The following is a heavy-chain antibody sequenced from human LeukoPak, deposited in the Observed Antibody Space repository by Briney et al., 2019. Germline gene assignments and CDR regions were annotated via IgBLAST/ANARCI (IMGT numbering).Heavy chain of an antibody. D-gene: IGHD2-15*01. CDR1: GGTFSSYA. Sequence: SVKVSCKASGGTFSSYAISWVRQAPGQGLEWLGGIIPIFGTANYAQKFQGRVTITADESTSTAYMELSSLRSEDTAVYYCARGPRYCSGGSCYSVAFDIWGQGTMVTVSS. CDR3: ARGPRYCSGGSCYSVAFDI. CDR2: IIPIFGTA. J-gene: IGHJ3*02. V-gene: IGHV1-69*01.